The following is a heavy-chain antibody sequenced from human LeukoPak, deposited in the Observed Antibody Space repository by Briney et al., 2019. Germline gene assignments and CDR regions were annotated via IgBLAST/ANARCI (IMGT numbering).Heavy chain of an antibody. V-gene: IGHV4-59*10. Sequence: PSETLSLTCAVYGGSFSSYYWSWIRQPAGKGLEWIGHIYSSGRPNYNPSLKSRVTMSVDTSKNQFSLKLTSVTAADTAVYYCAKLGTQWELRLDYWGQGTLVTVSS. CDR2: IYSSGRP. CDR3: AKLGTQWELRLDY. D-gene: IGHD3-10*01. CDR1: GGSFSSYY. J-gene: IGHJ4*02.